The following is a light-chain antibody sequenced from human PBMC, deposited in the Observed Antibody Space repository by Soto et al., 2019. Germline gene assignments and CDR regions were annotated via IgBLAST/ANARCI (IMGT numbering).Light chain of an antibody. CDR3: SSCTTSHGLV. Sequence: QSSLAQPASVSESPGQSITISCTGSSSDVAVSTYVSWHRQHLGKAPELLIYEVTNRPSGVSNRFSGSKSGDTASLTVSGLQAEDEADYYCSSCTTSHGLVFGGGTQLTVL. V-gene: IGLV2-14*01. J-gene: IGLJ3*02. CDR1: SSDVAVSTY. CDR2: EVT.